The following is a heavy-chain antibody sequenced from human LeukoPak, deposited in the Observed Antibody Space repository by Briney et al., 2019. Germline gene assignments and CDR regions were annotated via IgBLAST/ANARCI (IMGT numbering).Heavy chain of an antibody. CDR2: ISSSGSTI. Sequence: GGSLRLSCAASEFTFSDYYMSWIRQAPGKGLEWVSYISSSGSTIYYADSVKGRFTISRDNAKNSLYLQMNSLRAEDTAVYYCARAHHPYYFDYWGQGTLVTVSS. CDR3: ARAHHPYYFDY. CDR1: EFTFSDYY. V-gene: IGHV3-11*01. D-gene: IGHD1-14*01. J-gene: IGHJ4*02.